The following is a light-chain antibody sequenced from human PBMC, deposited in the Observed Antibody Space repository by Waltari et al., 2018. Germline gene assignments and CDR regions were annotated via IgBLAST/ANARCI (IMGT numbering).Light chain of an antibody. J-gene: IGLJ3*02. CDR3: GTWDSSLSVWV. Sequence: QSVLTQPPSVSAAPGQKVTISCSGSSSNIGNNYLSWYQQLPGTAPKVLIYENNKRPSGIPYRFSGSKSGTSATLGITGLQTGDEADYYGGTWDSSLSVWVFGGGTKLTVL. CDR2: ENN. CDR1: SSNIGNNY. V-gene: IGLV1-51*02.